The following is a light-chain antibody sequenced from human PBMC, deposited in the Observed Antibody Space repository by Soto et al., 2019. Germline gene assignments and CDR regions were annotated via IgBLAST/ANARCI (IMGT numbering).Light chain of an antibody. V-gene: IGLV2-8*01. CDR3: CSYAGDYMFV. CDR2: EGT. J-gene: IGLJ1*01. CDR1: SSDVGGYNY. Sequence: QSVLTQPPSASGSPGQSVTICCTGTSSDVGGYNYVSWFQQHPGKVPKVMLYEGTKRPSGVSDRFSGSKSDNTASLTISGLHAEDEGDYYCCSYAGDYMFVFGTGTKVTVL.